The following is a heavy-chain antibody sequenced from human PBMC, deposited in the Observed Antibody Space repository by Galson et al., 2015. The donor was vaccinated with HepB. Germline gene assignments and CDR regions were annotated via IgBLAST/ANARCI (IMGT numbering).Heavy chain of an antibody. CDR1: GYTFTGYY. Sequence: SVKVSCKASGYTFTGYYMHWVRQAPGQGLEWMGIINPSGGSTSYAQKFQGRVTMTRDTSTSTVYMELSSLRSEDTAVYYCARAPGYCSSTSCYTKAFDIWGQGTMVTVSS. D-gene: IGHD2-2*02. CDR3: ARAPGYCSSTSCYTKAFDI. CDR2: INPSGGST. V-gene: IGHV1-46*01. J-gene: IGHJ3*02.